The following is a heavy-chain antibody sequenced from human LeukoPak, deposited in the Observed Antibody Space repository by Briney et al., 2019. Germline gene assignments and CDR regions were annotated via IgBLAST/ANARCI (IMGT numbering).Heavy chain of an antibody. D-gene: IGHD3-22*01. V-gene: IGHV3-23*01. J-gene: IGHJ4*02. Sequence: GGSLRLSCAASGFTFSSYAMSWVRQAPGKGLEWVSAISGSGGSTYYADSVKGRFTISRDNSKNTLYLQMNSLRAEDTAVYCCAIPNYYDSSGYYHSPLGYWGQGTLVTVSS. CDR3: AIPNYYDSSGYYHSPLGY. CDR2: ISGSGGST. CDR1: GFTFSSYA.